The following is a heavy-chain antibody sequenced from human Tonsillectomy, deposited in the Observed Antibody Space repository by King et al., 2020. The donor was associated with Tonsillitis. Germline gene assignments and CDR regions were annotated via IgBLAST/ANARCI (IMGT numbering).Heavy chain of an antibody. CDR3: ASLTRITFGGVIPFDI. V-gene: IGHV4-4*02. D-gene: IGHD3-16*02. CDR1: GGSISSSNW. Sequence: QLQESGPGLVKPSGTLSLTCAVSGGSISSSNWWTWVRQPPGKGLEWIGEIYHSWSTNYNPSLKSRVTISVDKSKNLFSLKLRSVTAADTAVYYCASLTRITFGGVIPFDIWGQGTMVTVSS. J-gene: IGHJ3*02. CDR2: IYHSWST.